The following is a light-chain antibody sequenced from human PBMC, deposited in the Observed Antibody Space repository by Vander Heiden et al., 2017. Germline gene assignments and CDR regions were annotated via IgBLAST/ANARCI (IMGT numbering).Light chain of an antibody. J-gene: IGKJ1*01. CDR3: MQALQTPWT. CDR2: LGS. Sequence: DIVMPQSPLSLPVAPGEPASISCRSSQSLLHSNGYNYLDWYLQTPGQSPQLLIDLGSNRASGVPDRFSGSGSGTEFTLKISRVEAEDVGVYYCMQALQTPWTFGQGTKVEIK. CDR1: QSLLHSNGYNY. V-gene: IGKV2-28*01.